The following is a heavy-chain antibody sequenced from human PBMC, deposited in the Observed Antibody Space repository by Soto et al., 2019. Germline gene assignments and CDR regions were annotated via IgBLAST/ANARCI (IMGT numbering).Heavy chain of an antibody. CDR1: GYTFSTYG. CDR3: ARVLSGYATAQFDH. CDR2: ISAYNGHT. J-gene: IGHJ4*02. D-gene: IGHD5-12*01. Sequence: QVQLVQSGPEVRKPGASVKFSCKASGYTFSTYGISWMRQAPGQGLEWMAWISAYNGHTAYAQKVQGRVTMTTDTSTSTAYMELGSLRSDDTVVYYCARVLSGYATAQFDHWGQGTMGTVS. V-gene: IGHV1-18*01.